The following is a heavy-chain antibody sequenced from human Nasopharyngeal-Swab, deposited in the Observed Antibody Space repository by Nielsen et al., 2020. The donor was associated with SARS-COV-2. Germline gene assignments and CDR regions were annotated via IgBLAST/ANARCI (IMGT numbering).Heavy chain of an antibody. Sequence: SETLSLTCTVSGGSILGTDYYWAWIRQPPGKGLEWVWSIYSRGSTSHNPALRNRFTISLDASMNQFSLKLNSLTAADTAMYYCAKPYGAFLGGGFDSWGQGTLVTVSS. CDR2: IYSRGST. D-gene: IGHD3-16*01. J-gene: IGHJ4*02. CDR3: AKPYGAFLGGGFDS. CDR1: GGSILGTDYY. V-gene: IGHV4-39*01.